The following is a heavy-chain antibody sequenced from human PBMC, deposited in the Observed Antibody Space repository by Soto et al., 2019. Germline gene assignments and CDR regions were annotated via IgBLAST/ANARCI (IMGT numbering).Heavy chain of an antibody. D-gene: IGHD3-9*01. CDR2: IKQDGSEK. J-gene: IGHJ4*02. CDR3: ARSPFDWRKVYCFDY. CDR1: GFTFSSYW. Sequence: EVQLVESGGGLVQPGGSLRLSCAASGFTFSSYWMSWVRQAPGKGLEWVANIKQDGSEKYYADSVKGRFTISRDNAKNALYLQMNSLRAEATAVYYCARSPFDWRKVYCFDYWGQGTLVTVSS. V-gene: IGHV3-7*01.